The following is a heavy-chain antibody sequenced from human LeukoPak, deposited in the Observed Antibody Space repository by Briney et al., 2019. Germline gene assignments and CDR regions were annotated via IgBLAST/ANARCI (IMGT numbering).Heavy chain of an antibody. CDR2: ISHSGST. V-gene: IGHV4-38-2*02. Sequence: SETLSLTCSVSSYSISRGYYWGWIRQPPGKGLEWSGSISHSGSTYYNPSLKSRVTISVDTSKNQFSLNLSSVTAADTAVYYCVREVNYYDSSAYPPDYWGQGTLVTVSS. J-gene: IGHJ4*02. D-gene: IGHD3-22*01. CDR3: VREVNYYDSSAYPPDY. CDR1: SYSISRGYY.